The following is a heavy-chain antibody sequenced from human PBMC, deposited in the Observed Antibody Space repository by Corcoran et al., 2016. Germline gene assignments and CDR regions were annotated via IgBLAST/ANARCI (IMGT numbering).Heavy chain of an antibody. J-gene: IGHJ4*02. V-gene: IGHV3-48*02. CDR1: GFTFSSYS. Sequence: EVQLVESGGGLVQPGGSLRLSCAASGFTFSSYSMNWVRQAPGKGLEWVSYISSSSSTIYYADSVKGRFTISRDNAKNSLYLQMNSLGDEDTAVYYCAGDLKSGRDIVVVVAATRWGFDYWGQGTLVTVSS. CDR2: ISSSSSTI. CDR3: AGDLKSGRDIVVVVAATRWGFDY. D-gene: IGHD2-15*01.